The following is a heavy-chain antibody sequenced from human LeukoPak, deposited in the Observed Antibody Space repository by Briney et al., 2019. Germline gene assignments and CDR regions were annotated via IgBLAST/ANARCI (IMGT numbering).Heavy chain of an antibody. D-gene: IGHD2-2*01. CDR1: GYTFTGYY. Sequence: GASLKLSCTASGYTFTGYYIHWVRQAPGQGLEWMGCINPNTGGTNYAHKFQGRVTMTRDESISTAYMELSRLRSDDTAVYYCARGYCSSTSCFNLWGPGTLVSVSS. V-gene: IGHV1-2*02. CDR2: INPNTGGT. CDR3: ARGYCSSTSCFNL. J-gene: IGHJ4*02.